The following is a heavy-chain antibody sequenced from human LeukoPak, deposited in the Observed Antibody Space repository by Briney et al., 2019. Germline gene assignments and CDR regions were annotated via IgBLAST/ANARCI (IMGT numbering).Heavy chain of an antibody. V-gene: IGHV4-61*01. D-gene: IGHD3-10*01. CDR3: ARDSGISGRTDY. CDR2: IYYSGST. CDR1: GGSVSSGSYY. Sequence: SETLSLTCTVSGGSVSSGSYYWSWIRQPPGKGLEWIGYIYYSGSTNYNPSLKSRVTISVDTSKNQFSLKLSSVTAADTAVYYCARDSGISGRTDYWGQGTLVTVSS. J-gene: IGHJ4*02.